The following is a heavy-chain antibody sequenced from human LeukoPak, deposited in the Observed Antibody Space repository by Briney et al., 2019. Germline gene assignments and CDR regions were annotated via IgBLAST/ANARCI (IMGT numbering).Heavy chain of an antibody. V-gene: IGHV1-2*02. CDR2: INPNSGGT. Sequence: ASVKVSCKASGYTFTGYYMHWVRQAPGQGLECMGWINPNSGGTNYAQKFQGRVTMTRDTSISTAYMELSRLRSDDTAVYYCARSGSYLNDAFDIWGQGTMVTVSS. CDR1: GYTFTGYY. CDR3: ARSGSYLNDAFDI. D-gene: IGHD1-26*01. J-gene: IGHJ3*02.